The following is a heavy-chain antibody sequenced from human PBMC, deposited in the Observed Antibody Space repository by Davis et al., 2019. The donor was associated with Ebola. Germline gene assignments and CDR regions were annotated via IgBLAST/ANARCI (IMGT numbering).Heavy chain of an antibody. D-gene: IGHD2-15*01. J-gene: IGHJ6*02. Sequence: PGGSLRLSCAASGFTFGSYSMNWVRQAPGKGLEWVSSISNSNSYILYTDSVKGRFTISRDNAKNSLYLQMNSLRAEDTAVYYCAREVVVGPAARLDVWGQGTTVAVSS. CDR3: AREVVVGPAARLDV. CDR1: GFTFGSYS. CDR2: ISNSNSYI. V-gene: IGHV3-21*04.